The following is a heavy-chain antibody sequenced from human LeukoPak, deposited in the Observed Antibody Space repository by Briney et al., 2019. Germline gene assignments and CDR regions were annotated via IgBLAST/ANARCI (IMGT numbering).Heavy chain of an antibody. D-gene: IGHD3-16*01. CDR3: TTDRWADYAFDI. CDR2: IKGKADGETI. V-gene: IGHV3-15*01. Sequence: GGSLRLSCVTSGFTFTNAWMSWVRQAPGKGLECVGRIKGKADGETIDYAAPVRGRFNISRDDSKNTLYLQMNSLKTEDTAVYYCTTDRWADYAFDIWGQGTMVIVSS. J-gene: IGHJ3*02. CDR1: GFTFTNAW.